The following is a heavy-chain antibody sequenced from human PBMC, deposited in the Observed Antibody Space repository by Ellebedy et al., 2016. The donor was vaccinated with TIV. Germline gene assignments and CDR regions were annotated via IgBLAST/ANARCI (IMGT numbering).Heavy chain of an antibody. V-gene: IGHV7-4-1*02. D-gene: IGHD5-12*01. CDR2: INTNTGNP. J-gene: IGHJ6*02. CDR3: ARDGDIVATIGYYYYGMDV. CDR1: GYTFTSYA. Sequence: ASVKVSCKASGYTFTSYAMNWVRQAPGQGLEWMGWINTNTGNPTYAQGFTGRFVFSLDTSVSTAYLQISSLKAEDTAVYYCARDGDIVATIGYYYYGMDVWGQGTTVTVSS.